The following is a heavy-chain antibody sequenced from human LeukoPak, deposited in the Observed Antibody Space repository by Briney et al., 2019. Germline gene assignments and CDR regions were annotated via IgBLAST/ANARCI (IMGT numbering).Heavy chain of an antibody. CDR2: ISSSSSYI. Sequence: GGSLRLSCAASGFTFSSYSMNWVRRAPGKGLEWVSSISSSSSYIYYADSVKGRFTISRDNAKNSLYLQMNSLRAEDTAVYYCASFYDFWSGYAYGGYYMDVWGKGTTVTVSS. D-gene: IGHD3-3*01. CDR3: ASFYDFWSGYAYGGYYMDV. CDR1: GFTFSSYS. J-gene: IGHJ6*03. V-gene: IGHV3-21*01.